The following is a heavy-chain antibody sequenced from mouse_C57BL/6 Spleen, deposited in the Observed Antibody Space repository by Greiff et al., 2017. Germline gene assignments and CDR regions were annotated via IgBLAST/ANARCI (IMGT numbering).Heavy chain of an antibody. J-gene: IGHJ1*03. CDR3: ASCTYFNGYFDV. D-gene: IGHD2-10*01. Sequence: EVKLMESGGGLVQPGGSLSLSCAASGFTFTDYYMSWVRQPPGKALEWLGFIRHKANGYTTEYSDSVKGRFTISRDDSQSILYLQMNALGAEDSATYNCASCTYFNGYFDVWGTGTTVTVSS. CDR1: GFTFTDYY. CDR2: IRHKANGYTT. V-gene: IGHV7-3*01.